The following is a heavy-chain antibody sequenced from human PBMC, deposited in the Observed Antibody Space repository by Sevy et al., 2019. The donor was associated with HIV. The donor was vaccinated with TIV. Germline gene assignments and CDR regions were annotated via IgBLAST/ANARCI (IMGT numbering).Heavy chain of an antibody. CDR2: ISYDGSNK. CDR3: AKVGITMVRGVIIPPYFDY. V-gene: IGHV3-30*18. J-gene: IGHJ4*02. D-gene: IGHD3-10*01. CDR1: GFTFSSYG. Sequence: GGSLRLSCAASGFTFSSYGMHWVRQAPGKGLEWVAVISYDGSNKYYADSVKGRFTISIDNSKNTLYQQMNSLRAEDTAVYYCAKVGITMVRGVIIPPYFDYWGQGTLVTVSS.